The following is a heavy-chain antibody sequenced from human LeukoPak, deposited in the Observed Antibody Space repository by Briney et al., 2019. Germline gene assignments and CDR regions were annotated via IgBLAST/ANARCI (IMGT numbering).Heavy chain of an antibody. V-gene: IGHV3-23*01. D-gene: IGHD5-24*01. J-gene: IGHJ4*02. CDR2: LSGSGGDT. Sequence: GGSLRLSCAASGFTFNSYAMSWIRQAPGKVLEWVSGLSGSGGDTDYADSVKGRFTISRDNSRNTLYLQMNSLRSEDTALYYCAKDAMATVPYFDYWGQGSLVTVSS. CDR1: GFTFNSYA. CDR3: AKDAMATVPYFDY.